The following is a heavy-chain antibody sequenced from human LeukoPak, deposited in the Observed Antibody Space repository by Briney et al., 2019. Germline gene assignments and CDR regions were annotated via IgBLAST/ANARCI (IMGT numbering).Heavy chain of an antibody. J-gene: IGHJ4*02. Sequence: GGSLRLSCAASGFTFENYAMHWVRKVPGKGLEWFSGISWNGGIIGYADSVKGRFTISRDSAKNSLYLQMNSLRVEDTALYYCAKGGLRLYFGQFHYWGQGTLVTVSS. CDR3: AKGGLRLYFGQFHY. D-gene: IGHD3-10*01. CDR1: GFTFENYA. V-gene: IGHV3-9*01. CDR2: ISWNGGII.